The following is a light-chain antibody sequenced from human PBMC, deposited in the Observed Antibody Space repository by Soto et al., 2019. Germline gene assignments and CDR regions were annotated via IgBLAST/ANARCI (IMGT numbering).Light chain of an antibody. CDR1: SSDVGGYNY. CDR2: DVS. Sequence: QSVLTQPRSVSGSPGQSVTISCTATSSDVGGYNYVSWYQQHPGKAPKLMIYDVSQRPSGVPDRFSGSKSGNTASLTISGLQAEDEADYYCCSFAGSYTFVFGGGTKLTVL. J-gene: IGLJ2*01. V-gene: IGLV2-11*01. CDR3: CSFAGSYTFV.